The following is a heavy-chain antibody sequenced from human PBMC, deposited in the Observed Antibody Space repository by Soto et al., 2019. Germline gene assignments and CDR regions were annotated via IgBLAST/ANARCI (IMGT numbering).Heavy chain of an antibody. CDR3: ARDGYCSSTSCYIGCGEEYYFHY. CDR2: IIPIFGTP. CDR1: GGTFSSYA. D-gene: IGHD2-2*02. J-gene: IGHJ4*02. Sequence: QVQLVQSGAEVKKPGSSVKVSCKASGGTFSSYAISWVRQAPGQGLEWMGGIIPIFGTPNYAQKFQGRVTITADESNSQAHVDMSSQKYEQTAVYYYARDGYCSSTSCYIGCGEEYYFHYWSKGTLVNVYS. V-gene: IGHV1-69*01.